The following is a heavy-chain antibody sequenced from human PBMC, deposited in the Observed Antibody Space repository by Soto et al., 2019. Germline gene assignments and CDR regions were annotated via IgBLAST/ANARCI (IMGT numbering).Heavy chain of an antibody. J-gene: IGHJ4*02. CDR2: ISSSSSYI. D-gene: IGHD6-19*01. CDR1: GFTFSSYS. V-gene: IGHV3-21*01. Sequence: EVQLVESGGGLVKPGGSLRLSCAASGFTFSSYSMNWVRQAPGKGLEWVSSISSSSSYIYYADSVKGRFTISRDNAKNSLILQKNSLRAEDTAVYYCASGQWLVLSTVDYWGQGTLVTVSS. CDR3: ASGQWLVLSTVDY.